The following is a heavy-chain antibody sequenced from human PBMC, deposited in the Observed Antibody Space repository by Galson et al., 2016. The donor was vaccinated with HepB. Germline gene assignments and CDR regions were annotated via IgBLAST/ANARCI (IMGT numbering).Heavy chain of an antibody. V-gene: IGHV5-51*01. Sequence: QSGAEVKKPGESLKISCKASGYTFTHNWIAWVRQMPGKGLEWMAIIYPGDSETKYSPSFRGQVTISADKSTSTAYLQWSSLRASDTGIYYCARRYCTSTNCHAGNAFDIWGQGTMATVSS. CDR3: ARRYCTSTNCHAGNAFDI. J-gene: IGHJ3*02. D-gene: IGHD2-2*01. CDR2: IYPGDSET. CDR1: GYTFTHNW.